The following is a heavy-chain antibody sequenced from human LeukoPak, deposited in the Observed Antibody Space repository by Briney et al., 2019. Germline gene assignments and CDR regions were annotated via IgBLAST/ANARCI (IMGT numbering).Heavy chain of an antibody. CDR3: ARDRGIAAAAQYYLDY. CDR1: GFTFSSYS. J-gene: IGHJ4*02. D-gene: IGHD6-13*01. CDR2: LSYDGSNK. V-gene: IGHV3-30-3*01. Sequence: GGSLRLSCAASGFTFSSYSMHWVRQAPGKGLEWVAVLSYDGSNKYYADSVKGRFTISRDNSKNTLYLQMNSLRAEDTAVYYCARDRGIAAAAQYYLDYWGQGTLVTVSS.